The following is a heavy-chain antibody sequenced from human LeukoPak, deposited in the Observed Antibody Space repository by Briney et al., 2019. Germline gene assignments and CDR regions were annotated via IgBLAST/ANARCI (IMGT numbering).Heavy chain of an antibody. D-gene: IGHD3-3*01. CDR1: GGSFSGYY. CDR2: INHSGST. Sequence: SETLSLTCAVYGGSFSGYYWSWIRQPPGKGLEWIGEINHSGSTNYNPSLKSRVTISVDTSRNQFSLKLSSVTAADTAVYYCARGKHRDFWSGYHLYYFDYWGQGTLVTVSS. J-gene: IGHJ4*02. V-gene: IGHV4-34*01. CDR3: ARGKHRDFWSGYHLYYFDY.